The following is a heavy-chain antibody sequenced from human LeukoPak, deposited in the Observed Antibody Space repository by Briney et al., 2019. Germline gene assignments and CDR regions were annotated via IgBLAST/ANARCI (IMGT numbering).Heavy chain of an antibody. Sequence: PGGSLRLSCTASGFSFGDYAMSWVRQAPGKGLVWVSRISTDGSSTAYADSVKGRFTISRDNAKNTLYLQMNSLRAEDTAVYYCARGSGNQYFQHWGQGTLVTVSS. V-gene: IGHV3-74*01. CDR3: ARGSGNQYFQH. J-gene: IGHJ1*01. D-gene: IGHD4-23*01. CDR2: ISTDGSST. CDR1: GFSFGDYA.